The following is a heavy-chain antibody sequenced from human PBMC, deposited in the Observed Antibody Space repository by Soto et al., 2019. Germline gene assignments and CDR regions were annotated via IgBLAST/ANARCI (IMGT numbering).Heavy chain of an antibody. D-gene: IGHD6-13*01. V-gene: IGHV3-30*18. Sequence: QVQLVESGGGVVQPGRSLRLSCAASGFTFSSYGMHWVRQAPGKGLEWVAVISYDGSNKYYADSVKGRFTISRDNSKNTMYLQMNSLRAEDTAVYYCAKIPRRLYSRRWTDLRGMGTFDYWGQGTLVTVSS. CDR2: ISYDGSNK. J-gene: IGHJ4*02. CDR3: AKIPRRLYSRRWTDLRGMGTFDY. CDR1: GFTFSSYG.